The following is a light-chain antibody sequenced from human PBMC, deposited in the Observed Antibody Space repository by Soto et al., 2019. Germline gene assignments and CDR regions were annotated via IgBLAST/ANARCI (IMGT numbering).Light chain of an antibody. CDR3: QQYKTYSTWT. Sequence: PFPSTLSGSVGDRVSITCRASQTISSWLAWYQQKPGKAPKLLIYEASNLESGVPSRFSGSGSGSEFTLTISSLQPEDSATYFCQQYKTYSTWTFGQGTKVDIK. CDR2: EAS. V-gene: IGKV1-5*01. CDR1: QTISSW. J-gene: IGKJ1*01.